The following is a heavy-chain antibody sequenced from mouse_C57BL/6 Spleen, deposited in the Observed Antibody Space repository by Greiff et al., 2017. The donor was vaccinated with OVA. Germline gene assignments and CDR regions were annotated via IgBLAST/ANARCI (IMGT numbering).Heavy chain of an antibody. CDR3: ARDYCYCSSYGY. D-gene: IGHD1-1*01. J-gene: IGHJ2*01. CDR2: ISIGSSTI. Sequence: DVKLVEPGGGLVKPGGSLKLSCAASGFTFSDYGMHWVRQAPEKGLEWVAYISIGSSTIYYADTVKGRFSISRDNAKNTPFLQMTNLRSEDTAIYYCARDYCYCSSYGYWGQGATLTFSS. V-gene: IGHV5-17*01. CDR1: GFTFSDYG.